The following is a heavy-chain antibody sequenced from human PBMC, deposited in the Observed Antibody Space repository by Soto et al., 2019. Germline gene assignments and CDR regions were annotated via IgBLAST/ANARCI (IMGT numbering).Heavy chain of an antibody. CDR1: GYIFVNYG. J-gene: IGHJ6*02. Sequence: QVQLVQSGDEVRKPGSSVKVSCKASGYIFVNYGIAWVRQAPGQGLEWMGWISPYSGNTHYASKVQGRLTMTTDTSTSTAYMDLGSLTSXDTAVYXXXMXXXXXXXTPQDVWGQGTTVTVSS. CDR2: ISPYSGNT. CDR3: XMXXXXXXXTPQDV. V-gene: IGHV1-18*01.